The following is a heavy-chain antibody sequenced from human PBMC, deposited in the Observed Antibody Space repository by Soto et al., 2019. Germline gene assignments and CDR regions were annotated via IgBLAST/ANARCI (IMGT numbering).Heavy chain of an antibody. CDR3: ARGIMITFGGGYFDY. CDR2: INPNSGGT. D-gene: IGHD3-16*01. CDR1: GYTFTGYY. Sequence: GASVKVSCKASGYTFTGYYMHWVRQAPGQGLEWMGWINPNSGGTNYAQKSQGWVTMTRDTSISTAYMELSRLRSDDTAVYYCARGIMITFGGGYFDYWGQGTLVTVSS. J-gene: IGHJ4*02. V-gene: IGHV1-2*04.